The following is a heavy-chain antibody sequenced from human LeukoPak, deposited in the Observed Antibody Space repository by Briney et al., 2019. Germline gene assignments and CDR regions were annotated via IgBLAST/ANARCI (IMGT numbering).Heavy chain of an antibody. CDR2: IRPSGDNT. Sequence: GGSLRLSCAASGFTFSSYDMTWVRQAPGRGLEWVSSIRPSGDNTYYGDSVKGRFTISRDNSKNTLYLQMNSLRAEDTAVYYCAKFGYRSSSGWFDPWGQGTLVTVSS. D-gene: IGHD5-18*01. V-gene: IGHV3-23*01. CDR3: AKFGYRSSSGWFDP. CDR1: GFTFSSYD. J-gene: IGHJ5*02.